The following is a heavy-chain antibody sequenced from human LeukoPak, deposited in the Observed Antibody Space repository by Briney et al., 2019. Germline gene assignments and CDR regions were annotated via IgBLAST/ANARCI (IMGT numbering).Heavy chain of an antibody. V-gene: IGHV4-34*01. CDR3: ATLKGGWSGYYTTLLSDY. Sequence: SETLSLTCAVYGGSFSGYYWSWIRQPPGKGLEWIGEINHSGSTNYNPSLKSRVTISVDTSKNQFSLKLSSVTAADTAVYYCATLKGGWSGYYTTLLSDYWGQGTLVTVSS. D-gene: IGHD3-3*01. CDR1: GGSFSGYY. CDR2: INHSGST. J-gene: IGHJ4*02.